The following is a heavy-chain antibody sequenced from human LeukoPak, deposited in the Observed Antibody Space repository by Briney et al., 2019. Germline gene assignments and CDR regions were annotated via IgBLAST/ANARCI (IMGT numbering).Heavy chain of an antibody. V-gene: IGHV3-11*04. J-gene: IGHJ4*02. CDR3: AKGNYGSFYFDY. Sequence: GGSLRLSCAASGFTFSGYYMRWIRQAPGKGLEWVSYISSLSTSIYYTDSVKGRFTISRDNAKNSLYLQMNNLRAEDTAVYYCAKGNYGSFYFDYWGQGTLVTVSS. D-gene: IGHD6-6*01. CDR2: ISSLSTSI. CDR1: GFTFSGYY.